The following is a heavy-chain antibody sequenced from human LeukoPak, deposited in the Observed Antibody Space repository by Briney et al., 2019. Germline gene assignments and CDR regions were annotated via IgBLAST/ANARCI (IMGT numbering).Heavy chain of an antibody. Sequence: SVKVSCKASGYTFTSYGISWVRQAPGQGLEWMGGIIPIFGTANYAQKFQGRVTITADKSTSTAYMELSSLRSEDTAVYYCARSPYDSSGYHHDYWGQGTLVTVSS. CDR1: GYTFTSYG. J-gene: IGHJ4*02. CDR3: ARSPYDSSGYHHDY. CDR2: IIPIFGTA. D-gene: IGHD3-22*01. V-gene: IGHV1-69*06.